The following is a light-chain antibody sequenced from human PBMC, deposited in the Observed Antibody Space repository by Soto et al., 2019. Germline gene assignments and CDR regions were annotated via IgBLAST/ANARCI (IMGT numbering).Light chain of an antibody. J-gene: IGLJ2*01. CDR1: SSDVGAYNY. V-gene: IGLV2-11*01. CDR3: CSYAGTYTLL. CDR2: DVG. Sequence: QSALTQPRSVSGSPGQSVTISCTGTSSDVGAYNYVSWYQQHPGKVPKLMIYDVGDRPSGVPDRFSGSKSGNTASLTISGLQAEDEADYYCCSYAGTYTLLFGGGTKVTVL.